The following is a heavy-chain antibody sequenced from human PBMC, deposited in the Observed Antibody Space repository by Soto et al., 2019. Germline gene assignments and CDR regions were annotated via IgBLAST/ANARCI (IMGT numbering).Heavy chain of an antibody. V-gene: IGHV4-59*01. D-gene: IGHD6-19*01. CDR1: GGSISSYY. CDR3: ARASGSGWPGVEFEFDY. CDR2: IYYSGST. Sequence: SETLSLTCTVSGGSISSYYWSWIRQPPGKGLEWIGYIYYSGSTNYNPSLKSRVTISVDTSKNQFSLKLSSVTAADTAVYYCARASGSGWPGVEFEFDYWGQGTLVTVSS. J-gene: IGHJ4*02.